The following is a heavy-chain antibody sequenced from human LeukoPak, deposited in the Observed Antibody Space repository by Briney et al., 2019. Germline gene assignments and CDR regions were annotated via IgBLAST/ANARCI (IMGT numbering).Heavy chain of an antibody. CDR2: IYYSGST. CDR1: GGSISNSSYY. D-gene: IGHD6-13*01. V-gene: IGHV4-39*01. J-gene: IGHJ4*02. Sequence: PSETLSLTCTVSGGSISNSSYYWGWIRQPPGKGLEWIGSIYYSGSTYYNPSLKSRVTISVDTSKNQFSLKVSSVTAADTAVYYCARHLSTSSSWYGYWGQGTLVTVSS. CDR3: ARHLSTSSSWYGY.